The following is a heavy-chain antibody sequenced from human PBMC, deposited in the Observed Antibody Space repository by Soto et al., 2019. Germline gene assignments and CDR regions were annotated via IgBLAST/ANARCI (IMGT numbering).Heavy chain of an antibody. CDR1: GVTFSSYA. CDR3: AKNLRRGSSLTPDAFDI. V-gene: IGHV3-23*01. Sequence: PGGSLRLSCAASGVTFSSYAMSWVRQAPGKGLEWVSAISGSGGGTWYADSVKGRFTIPRDDSKNTLYLQMNSLGAEDTAVYYCAKNLRRGSSLTPDAFDIWGQGTMVTVSS. J-gene: IGHJ3*02. CDR2: ISGSGGGT. D-gene: IGHD2-2*01.